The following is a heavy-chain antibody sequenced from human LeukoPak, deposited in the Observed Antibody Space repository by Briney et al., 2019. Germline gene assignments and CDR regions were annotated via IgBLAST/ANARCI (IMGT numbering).Heavy chain of an antibody. D-gene: IGHD4-17*01. J-gene: IGHJ4*02. CDR2: IYYSGST. CDR1: GGSISSYY. V-gene: IGHV4-59*01. CDR3: ARSTDYGDYDY. Sequence: SETLSLTCTVSGGSISSYYWSWIRQPPGKGLEWIGYIYYSGSTNYSPSLKSRVTISVDTSKNEFSLKLSSVTAADTAVYYCARSTDYGDYDYWGQGTLVTVSS.